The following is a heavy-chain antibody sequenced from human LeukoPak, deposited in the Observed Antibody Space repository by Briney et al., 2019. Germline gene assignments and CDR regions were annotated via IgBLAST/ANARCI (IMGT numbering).Heavy chain of an antibody. Sequence: SQTLSLTCALSGDSFSSNVATWTWVRQSPWRGLDWLGMTYYRSTWHFDYRDSVKGRIDIIADTSKNQFSLQLISVTPEDTAVYYCGKWVTFWGQGTLVTVSS. D-gene: IGHD2-21*02. CDR2: TYYRSTWHF. CDR3: GKWVTF. J-gene: IGHJ4*02. CDR1: GDSFSSNVAT. V-gene: IGHV6-1*01.